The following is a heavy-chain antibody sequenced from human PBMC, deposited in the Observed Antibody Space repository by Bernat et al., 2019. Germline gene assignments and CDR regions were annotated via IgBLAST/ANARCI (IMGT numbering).Heavy chain of an antibody. V-gene: IGHV3-23*04. Sequence: EVQLVESGGGLVQPGGSLRLSCAASGFTFSSYAMSWVRQAPGKGLEWVSAISGSGGSTYYADSVKGRFTISRDNSKNTLYLQMNSLRAEDTAVYYCAKEVDYGDYGYYYYYMDVWGKGTTVTVSS. J-gene: IGHJ6*03. CDR1: GFTFSSYA. CDR2: ISGSGGST. D-gene: IGHD4-17*01. CDR3: AKEVDYGDYGYYYYYMDV.